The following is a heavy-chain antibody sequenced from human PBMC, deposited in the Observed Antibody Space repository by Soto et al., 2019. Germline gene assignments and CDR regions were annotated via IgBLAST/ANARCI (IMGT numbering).Heavy chain of an antibody. CDR1: GFTFSSYT. CDR2: ISSSSSTI. V-gene: IGHV3-48*01. Sequence: GGSLRLSCATSGFTFSSYTMNWVRQAPGKGLEWVSYISSSSSTIYYADSVKGRFTISRDNAKNSLNLQMNSLRVEDTAVYYCVRDEGAPGNWGQGTLVTVSS. CDR3: VRDEGAPGN. D-gene: IGHD1-26*01. J-gene: IGHJ4*02.